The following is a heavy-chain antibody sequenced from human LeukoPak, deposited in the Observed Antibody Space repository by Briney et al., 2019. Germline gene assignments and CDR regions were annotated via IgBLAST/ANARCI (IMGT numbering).Heavy chain of an antibody. D-gene: IGHD2-21*01. Sequence: SETLSLTCTVSGYSMSRGYFWGWIRQPPGKGLEWIASIFHSGSTYYNPSLKSRVTISVDTSKNQFSLKLSSVTAADTAVYYCARGVVIAPQTFDYWGQGTLVTVSS. CDR3: ARGVVIAPQTFDY. V-gene: IGHV4-38-2*02. CDR1: GYSMSRGYF. J-gene: IGHJ4*02. CDR2: IFHSGST.